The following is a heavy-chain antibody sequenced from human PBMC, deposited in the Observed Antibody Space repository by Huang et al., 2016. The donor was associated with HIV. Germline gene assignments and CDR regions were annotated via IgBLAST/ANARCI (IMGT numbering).Heavy chain of an antibody. J-gene: IGHJ5*02. Sequence: QVPLVESGGGLVQPGRSLRLSCAASGFTFTNYAIHWVRQAPGKVRGWVAFISYDGRNKFYADSVKGRFTISRDNSKSTLYLLMNSLRVDDTALYYCARSAVPGDGDWFDPWGQGTLVTVSS. D-gene: IGHD6-19*01. CDR1: GFTFTNYA. CDR2: ISYDGRNK. CDR3: ARSAVPGDGDWFDP. V-gene: IGHV3-30*04.